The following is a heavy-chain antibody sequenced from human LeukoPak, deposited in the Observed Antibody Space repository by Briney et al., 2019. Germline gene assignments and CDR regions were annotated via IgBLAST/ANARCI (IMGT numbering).Heavy chain of an antibody. V-gene: IGHV3-30-3*01. J-gene: IGHJ6*02. Sequence: HPGKSLRLSCSASGFTLSSYAMQWVRQAPGKGLEWVAGISYDGSNKYYADSEKGRFNISRDNSKNTLYLQMNSLRAEDTAVYYCARDLSDIVVVPAAIQGYYYYGMDVWGQGTTVTVSS. CDR2: ISYDGSNK. CDR3: ARDLSDIVVVPAAIQGYYYYGMDV. D-gene: IGHD2-2*01. CDR1: GFTLSSYA.